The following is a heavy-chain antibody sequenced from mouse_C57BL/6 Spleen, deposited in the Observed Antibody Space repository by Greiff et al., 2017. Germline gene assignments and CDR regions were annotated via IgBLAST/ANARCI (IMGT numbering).Heavy chain of an antibody. Sequence: DVKLVESGGGLVKPGGSLKLSCAASGFTFSDYGMHWVRQAPEKGLEWVAYISSGSSTIYYADTVKGRFTISRDNAKNTLFLQMTSLRSEDTAMYYCARKNYYGSSYSYYAMDYWGQGTSVTVSS. CDR1: GFTFSDYG. D-gene: IGHD1-1*01. V-gene: IGHV5-17*01. CDR3: ARKNYYGSSYSYYAMDY. CDR2: ISSGSSTI. J-gene: IGHJ4*01.